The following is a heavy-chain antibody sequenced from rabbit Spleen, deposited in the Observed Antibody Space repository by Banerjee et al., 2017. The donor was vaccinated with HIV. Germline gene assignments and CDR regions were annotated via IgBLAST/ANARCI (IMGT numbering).Heavy chain of an antibody. J-gene: IGHJ4*01. Sequence: QSLEESGGGLVKPGASLTLTCKASGFSFSSGYDMCWVRPAPGKGLEWIACIYAGSSGNAYYASWAKGRFTISKTSSTTVTLQMTSLTAADTATYFCAREVLYAAYAGFGDATIYYFDLWGPGTLVTVS. D-gene: IGHD6-1*01. V-gene: IGHV1S40*01. CDR3: AREVLYAAYAGFGDATIYYFDL. CDR2: IYAGSSGNA. CDR1: GFSFSSGYD.